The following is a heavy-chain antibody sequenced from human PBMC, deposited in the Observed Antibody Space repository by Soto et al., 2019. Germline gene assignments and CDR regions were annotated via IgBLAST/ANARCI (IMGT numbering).Heavy chain of an antibody. J-gene: IGHJ4*02. CDR3: TTGGGSYPRSFDY. CDR1: GFTFTSSA. Sequence: ASVKVSCKASGFTFTSSAVQWVRQARGQRLEWIGWIVVGSGNTNYAQKFQERVTITRDMSTSTAYMELNSLKTEDTAVYYCTTGGGSYPRSFDYWGQGTLVTVSS. D-gene: IGHD1-26*01. V-gene: IGHV1-58*01. CDR2: IVVGSGNT.